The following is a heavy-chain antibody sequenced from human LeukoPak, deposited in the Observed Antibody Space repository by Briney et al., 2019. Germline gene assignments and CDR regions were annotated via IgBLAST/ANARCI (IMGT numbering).Heavy chain of an antibody. D-gene: IGHD4-17*01. CDR1: GFTFSSYD. CDR2: IWYDGSNK. J-gene: IGHJ5*02. CDR3: ARGNDYGDENWFDP. V-gene: IGHV3-33*01. Sequence: GGSLRLSCAASGFTFSSYDMHWVRQAPGKGLEWVAFIWYDGSNKTYTDSVRGRFTISRDNSKNTLHLQMNSLRAEDTPVYHCARGNDYGDENWFDPWGQGTLVTVSS.